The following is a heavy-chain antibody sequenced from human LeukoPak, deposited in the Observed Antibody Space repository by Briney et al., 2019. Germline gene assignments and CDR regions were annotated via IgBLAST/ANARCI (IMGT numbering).Heavy chain of an antibody. CDR3: ARGTGYCSGGSCPADAYYYYGMDV. V-gene: IGHV1-69*02. CDR2: IIPILGIA. CDR1: GGTFSRYT. J-gene: IGHJ6*02. D-gene: IGHD2-15*01. Sequence: GSSVKVSCKASGGTFSRYTISWVRQAPGQGLEWMGRIIPILGIANYAQKFQGRVTITADKSTSTAYMELSSLRSEDTAVYYCARGTGYCSGGSCPADAYYYYGMDVWGQGPTVTVSS.